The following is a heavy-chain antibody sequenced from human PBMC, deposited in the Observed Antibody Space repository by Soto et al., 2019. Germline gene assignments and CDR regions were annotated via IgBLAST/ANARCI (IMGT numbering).Heavy chain of an antibody. J-gene: IGHJ4*02. D-gene: IGHD2-15*01. CDR1: GYTFTSYA. CDR3: ARDSEDIVVVVAATLAY. V-gene: IGHV1-3*01. Sequence: GASVKVSCKASGYTFTSYAMHWVRQAPGQRLEWMGWINAGNGNTKYSQKFQGRVTITRDTSASTAYMELSGLRSEDTAVYYCARDSEDIVVVVAATLAYWGQGTLVTVSS. CDR2: INAGNGNT.